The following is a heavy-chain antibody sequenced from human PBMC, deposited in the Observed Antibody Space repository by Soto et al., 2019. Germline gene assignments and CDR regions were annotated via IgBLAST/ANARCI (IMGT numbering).Heavy chain of an antibody. V-gene: IGHV3-48*02. J-gene: IGHJ4*02. D-gene: IGHD3-22*01. CDR1: GFTFSSYS. CDR3: AAQTYYYDSSGYYFDY. CDR2: ISSSSSTI. Sequence: GESLKIYCAASGFTFSSYSMNWVRQAPGKGLEWVSYISSSSSTIYYADSVKGRFTISRDNAKNSLYLQMNSLRDEDTAVYYCAAQTYYYDSSGYYFDYWGQGTLVTVSS.